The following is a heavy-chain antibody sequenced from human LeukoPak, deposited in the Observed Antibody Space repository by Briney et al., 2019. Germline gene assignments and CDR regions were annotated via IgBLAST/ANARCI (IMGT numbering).Heavy chain of an antibody. Sequence: GGSLRLSCAASGFTFSSYAMSWVRQAPGKGLEWVSAISGSGGSTYYAESVKGRFTISRDNSKNTLYLQMNSLRAEDTAVYYCAKSPFSLLTGYYYYFDYWGQGTLVTVSS. D-gene: IGHD3-9*01. J-gene: IGHJ4*02. CDR3: AKSPFSLLTGYYYYFDY. CDR2: ISGSGGST. CDR1: GFTFSSYA. V-gene: IGHV3-23*01.